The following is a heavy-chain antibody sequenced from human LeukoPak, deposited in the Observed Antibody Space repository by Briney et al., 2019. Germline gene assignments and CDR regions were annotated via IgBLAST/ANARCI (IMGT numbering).Heavy chain of an antibody. J-gene: IGHJ4*02. D-gene: IGHD3-3*01. V-gene: IGHV4-4*02. Sequence: SETLSLTCAVSGGSISSSNWWSWVRQPPGKGLEWIGEIYHSGSTNYNPSLKSRVTISVDKSKNQFSLKLSSVTAADTAVYYCARALYDFWSGYYNYFDYWGQGTLVTVSS. CDR1: GGSISSSNW. CDR3: ARALYDFWSGYYNYFDY. CDR2: IYHSGST.